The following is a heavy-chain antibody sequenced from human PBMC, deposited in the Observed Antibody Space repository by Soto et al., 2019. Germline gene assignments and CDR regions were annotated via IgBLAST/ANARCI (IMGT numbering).Heavy chain of an antibody. CDR1: GYTFTGYG. D-gene: IGHD4-4*01. CDR3: ARDGDGYSYAFDL. J-gene: IGHJ2*01. Sequence: ASVNVSCKPSGYTFTGYGITWVRQAPGQGLEWMGWISSYNGNTKYAQKLQGRVTMTTDSSSSTAYMELRSLRSDDTAVYYCARDGDGYSYAFDLWGR. V-gene: IGHV1-18*04. CDR2: ISSYNGNT.